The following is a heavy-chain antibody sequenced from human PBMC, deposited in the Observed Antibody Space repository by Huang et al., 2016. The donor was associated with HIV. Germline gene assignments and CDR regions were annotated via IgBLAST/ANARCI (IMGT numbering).Heavy chain of an antibody. CDR1: GGSINKYY. CDR2: IYYTGDT. V-gene: IGHV4-59*01. Sequence: QVRLQESGPGLVRPSETLSLTCNVSGGSINKYYWSWIRQSPGKGLGGIGYIYYTGDTNYSPSLKSRVTILQDSSKNQCSLKLSSVTAADTAVYYCARAFPSGALDYWGQGTLVTVSS. CDR3: ARAFPSGALDY. J-gene: IGHJ4*02.